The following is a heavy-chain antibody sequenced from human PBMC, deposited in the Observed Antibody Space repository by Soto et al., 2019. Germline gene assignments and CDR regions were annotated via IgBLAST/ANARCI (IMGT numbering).Heavy chain of an antibody. D-gene: IGHD4-17*01. CDR2: ISGSGTTR. CDR3: ASPSYEYGANIFDY. Sequence: EVQLVESGGGLVQPGGSLRLSCAASGLTFSSNSMNWVRQAPGKGLEWVSDISGSGTTRFYADSVKGRFTISIYNAKNSLYLQMTSLRAEDTAVYYCASPSYEYGANIFDYWGQGTLVTVSS. V-gene: IGHV3-48*01. J-gene: IGHJ4*02. CDR1: GLTFSSNS.